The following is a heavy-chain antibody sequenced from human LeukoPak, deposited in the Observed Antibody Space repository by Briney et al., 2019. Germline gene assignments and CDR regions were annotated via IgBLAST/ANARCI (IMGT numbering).Heavy chain of an antibody. CDR1: GASISSFF. Sequence: SETLSLTCSVSGASISSFFWTWIRQPPGKGLEWTGYIYYSGSTNYNPSLNSRVTISVDTSKNQFSLRLSSVTAADTAIYYCARAVSGRFDYWGQGTLVTVSS. CDR2: IYYSGST. J-gene: IGHJ4*02. CDR3: ARAVSGRFDY. D-gene: IGHD6-19*01. V-gene: IGHV4-59*08.